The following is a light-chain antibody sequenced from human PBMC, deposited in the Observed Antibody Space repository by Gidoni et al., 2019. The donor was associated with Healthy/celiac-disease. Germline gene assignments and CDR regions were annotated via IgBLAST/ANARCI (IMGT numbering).Light chain of an antibody. J-gene: IGKJ5*01. CDR2: GAS. Sequence: EIVMTQSPATLSVSPGERATLSCRASQSVSSNLAWYQQKPGQAPRLLIYGASTRATGIPARFSGSGSGTEFTLTISSLQSEDFAVYYCQQYNNWPWITFXQXTRLEIK. CDR1: QSVSSN. V-gene: IGKV3-15*01. CDR3: QQYNNWPWIT.